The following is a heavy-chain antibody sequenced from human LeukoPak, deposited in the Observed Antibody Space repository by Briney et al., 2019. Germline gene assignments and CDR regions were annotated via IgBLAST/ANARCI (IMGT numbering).Heavy chain of an antibody. V-gene: IGHV4-30-2*01. J-gene: IGHJ5*02. Sequence: SETLSLTCAVYGGSFSGYYWSWIRQPPGKGLEWIGYIYHSGSTYYNPSLKSRVTISVDRSKNQFSLKLSSVTAADTAVYYCARVITMVRGVIPSLSWFDPWGQGTLVTVSS. CDR2: IYHSGST. CDR1: GGSFSGYY. CDR3: ARVITMVRGVIPSLSWFDP. D-gene: IGHD3-10*01.